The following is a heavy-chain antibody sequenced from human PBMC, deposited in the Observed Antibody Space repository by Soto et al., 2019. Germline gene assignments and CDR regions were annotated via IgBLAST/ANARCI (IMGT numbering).Heavy chain of an antibody. V-gene: IGHV3-30-3*01. J-gene: IGHJ4*02. Sequence: GGSLRLSCAASGFTFSSYAMHWVRQAPGKGLEWVAVISYDGSNKYYADSVKGRFTISRDNSKNTLYLQMNSLRAEDTAVYYCESCLIAEAGPFEYWGQGTLVNVPP. D-gene: IGHD6-13*01. CDR2: ISYDGSNK. CDR3: ESCLIAEAGPFEY. CDR1: GFTFSSYA.